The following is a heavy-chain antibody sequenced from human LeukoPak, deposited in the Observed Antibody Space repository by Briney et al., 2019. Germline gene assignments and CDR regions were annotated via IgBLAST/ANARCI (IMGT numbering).Heavy chain of an antibody. CDR3: AKDLTLFGVGSAFDH. CDR2: IGGSGDFT. V-gene: IGHV3-23*01. J-gene: IGHJ4*02. D-gene: IGHD3-3*01. CDR1: GFTFSAYA. Sequence: GGSLRLSCAASGFTFSAYAMRRVRQAPGKGLEWVSAIGGSGDFTFYADSVKGRFTISRDNSKKTLYLQMNSLRAEDTAIYYCAKDLTLFGVGSAFDHWGQGTLVTVSS.